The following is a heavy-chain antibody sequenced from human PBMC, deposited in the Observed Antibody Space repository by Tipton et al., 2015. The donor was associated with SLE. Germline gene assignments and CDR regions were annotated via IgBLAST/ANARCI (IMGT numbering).Heavy chain of an antibody. CDR2: ISTSGST. CDR3: ARHRGDYGDYAGRFDY. Sequence: TLSLTCTVSGGSISSGSYYWSWIRQPAGKGLEWIGHISTSGSTNYNPSLKSRVTISVDTSKNQFSLKLSSVTAADTAVYYCARHRGDYGDYAGRFDYWGQGTLVTVSS. CDR1: GGSISSGSYY. J-gene: IGHJ4*02. V-gene: IGHV4-61*09. D-gene: IGHD4-17*01.